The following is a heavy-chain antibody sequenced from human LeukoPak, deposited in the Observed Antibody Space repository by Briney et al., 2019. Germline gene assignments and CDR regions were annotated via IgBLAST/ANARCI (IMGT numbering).Heavy chain of an antibody. D-gene: IGHD3-16*02. CDR2: INHSGST. CDR3: ARGTRYGYRY. Sequence: SETLSLTCAVYGGSFSGCYWSWIRQPPGKGLEWIGEINHSGSTNYNPSLKSRVTISVDTSKNQFSLKLSSVTAADTAVYYCARGTRYGYRYWGQGTLVTVSS. V-gene: IGHV4-34*01. J-gene: IGHJ4*02. CDR1: GGSFSGCY.